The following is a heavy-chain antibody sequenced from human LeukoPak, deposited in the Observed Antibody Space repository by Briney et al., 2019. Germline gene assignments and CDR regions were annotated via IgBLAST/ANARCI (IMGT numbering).Heavy chain of an antibody. CDR2: ISWNGGGT. J-gene: IGHJ4*02. V-gene: IGHV3-9*03. CDR1: GFMFDDYA. D-gene: IGHD6-6*01. CDR3: AKDKGYSSSSGFDY. Sequence: GGSLRLSFAASGFMFDDYAMHWVRQAPGKGLEWVSGISWNGGGTGYADSVRGRFTISRDNAKNSLYLQMNSLRPEDMALYYCAKDKGYSSSSGFDYWGQGTLVTVSS.